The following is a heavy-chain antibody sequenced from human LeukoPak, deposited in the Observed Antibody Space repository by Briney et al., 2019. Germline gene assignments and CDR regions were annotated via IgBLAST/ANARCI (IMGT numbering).Heavy chain of an antibody. CDR3: ARDSIYRIAAAGAMDYYYYYYMDV. Sequence: GGSLRLSWAASGFTFSSYAMHWVRQAPGKGLEWVAVISYDGSNKYYADSVKGRFTISRDNSKNTLYLQMNSLRAEDTAVYYCARDSIYRIAAAGAMDYYYYYYMDVWGKGTTVTVSS. D-gene: IGHD6-13*01. CDR2: ISYDGSNK. V-gene: IGHV3-30-3*01. J-gene: IGHJ6*03. CDR1: GFTFSSYA.